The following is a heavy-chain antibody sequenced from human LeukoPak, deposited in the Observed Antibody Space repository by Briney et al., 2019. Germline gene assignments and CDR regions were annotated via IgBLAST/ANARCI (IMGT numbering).Heavy chain of an antibody. CDR3: ATVSRDGDPQYFDY. CDR1: GYTLTELS. Sequence: ASVKVSCKVSGYTLTELSMHWVRQAPGKGLEWMGGFDPEDGETIYARKFQGRVTMTEDTSTDTAYMELSSLRSEDTAVYYCATVSRDGDPQYFDYWGQGTLVTVSS. D-gene: IGHD4-17*01. V-gene: IGHV1-24*01. J-gene: IGHJ4*02. CDR2: FDPEDGET.